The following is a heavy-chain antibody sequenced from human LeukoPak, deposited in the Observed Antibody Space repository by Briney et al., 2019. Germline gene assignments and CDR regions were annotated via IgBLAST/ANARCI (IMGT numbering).Heavy chain of an antibody. J-gene: IGHJ2*01. CDR2: LYSGGDT. V-gene: IGHV3-53*01. D-gene: IGHD2-2*01. CDR1: GFTVSSNY. CDR3: ARDTSGYCSTSRCYGSWYFDL. Sequence: GGSLRLSCAASGFTVSSNYINRVRQAPGKGLEWVSVLYSGGDTYYADSVKGRFTVSRDNSKNTLYLQMNSLGAEDTAVYYCARDTSGYCSTSRCYGSWYFDLWGRGTLVTVSS.